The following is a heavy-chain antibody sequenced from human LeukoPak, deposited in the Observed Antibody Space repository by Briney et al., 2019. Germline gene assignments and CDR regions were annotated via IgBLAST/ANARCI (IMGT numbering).Heavy chain of an antibody. V-gene: IGHV3-23*01. Sequence: GGSLRLSCAASGFTFSSYAMSWVRQAPGEGLEWVSAVGGRGGSTYYADSVKGRFTISRDTSKNTLYLQMNSLRAGDTAVYYCAKPTAVAGDAFDIWGQGTMVTVSS. D-gene: IGHD6-19*01. CDR2: VGGRGGST. CDR1: GFTFSSYA. J-gene: IGHJ3*02. CDR3: AKPTAVAGDAFDI.